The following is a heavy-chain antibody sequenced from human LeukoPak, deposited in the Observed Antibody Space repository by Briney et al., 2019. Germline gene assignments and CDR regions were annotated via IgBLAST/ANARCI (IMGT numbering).Heavy chain of an antibody. D-gene: IGHD1-1*01. CDR2: VNPNSGGT. Sequence: ASVKVSCKASGYTFTGYYMHWVRQAPGQGHGWVGWVNPNSGGTYYAQKFQGRVTMTRDTSISTAYMELRRLRSDDTAVYYCARDGHPYNWNDFDYWGQGTLVTVSS. V-gene: IGHV1-2*02. CDR3: ARDGHPYNWNDFDY. J-gene: IGHJ4*02. CDR1: GYTFTGYY.